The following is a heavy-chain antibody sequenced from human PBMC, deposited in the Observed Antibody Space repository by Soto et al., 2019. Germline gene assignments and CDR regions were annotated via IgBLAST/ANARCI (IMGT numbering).Heavy chain of an antibody. CDR1: GGSFSGYY. J-gene: IGHJ6*03. CDR3: ARGRGYCSGGRCYDYYYYYMDV. Sequence: QVQLQQWGAGLLKPSETLSLTCAVYGGSFSGYYWSWIRQPPGKGLEWIGEINHSGSTNYNPSLKSRVTISVDTSKNQFSLKRSSVTAADTAVYYCARGRGYCSGGRCYDYYYYYMDVWGKGTTVTVSS. D-gene: IGHD2-15*01. CDR2: INHSGST. V-gene: IGHV4-34*01.